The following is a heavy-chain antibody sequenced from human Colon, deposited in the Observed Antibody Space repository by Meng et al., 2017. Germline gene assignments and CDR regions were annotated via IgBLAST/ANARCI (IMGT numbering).Heavy chain of an antibody. Sequence: QGPVGPAGAEVERPGVSVEVAGKASGYAFTSYYIHWVRQAPGQGLEWMGVINLSGVSTAQKFQGRLTLTRDTSTSTVYMELSSLTSEDTAVYYCARDQRYHTVRGIVVGLDYWGQGALVTVSS. CDR3: ARDQRYHTVRGIVVGLDY. CDR1: GYAFTSYY. J-gene: IGHJ4*02. CDR2: INLSGVST. D-gene: IGHD3-10*01. V-gene: IGHV1-46*01.